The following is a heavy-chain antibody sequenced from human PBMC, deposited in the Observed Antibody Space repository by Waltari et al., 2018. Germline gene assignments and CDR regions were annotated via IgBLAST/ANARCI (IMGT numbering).Heavy chain of an antibody. CDR2: IYSGGNT. Sequence: QVQLQESGPGLVKPSETLSLTCNVSGGSVRNYYWSWIRKPAGKGLEWIGRIYSGGNTPYNPSFKSRITISVDTSTNQFSLTVTSVTAADTAFYYCVRARVSAQTSMGDFFDPWGQGIEVTVSS. CDR3: VRARVSAQTSMGDFFDP. D-gene: IGHD5-18*01. J-gene: IGHJ5*02. CDR1: GGSVRNYY. V-gene: IGHV4-4*07.